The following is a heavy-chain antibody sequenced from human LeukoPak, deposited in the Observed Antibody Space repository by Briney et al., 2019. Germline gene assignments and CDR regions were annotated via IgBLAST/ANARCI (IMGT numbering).Heavy chain of an antibody. J-gene: IGHJ6*02. CDR2: INDYTGDT. CDR3: ARGRKIVVVHSFSYGMDV. CDR1: GGSFTDYF. Sequence: PSETLSLTCSVYGGSFTDYFWTWIRQSPGKGLEWIGEINDYTGDTKYNPSLNSRVSISLEKSKNQFSLELRSVTAADTAVYYCARGRKIVVVHSFSYGMDVWGQGTTVAVSS. D-gene: IGHD3-22*01. V-gene: IGHV4-34*01.